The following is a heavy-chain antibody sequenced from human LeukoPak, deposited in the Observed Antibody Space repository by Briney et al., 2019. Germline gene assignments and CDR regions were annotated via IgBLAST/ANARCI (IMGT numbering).Heavy chain of an antibody. CDR1: GGSICSSSYC. V-gene: IGHV4-39*01. CDR3: ARHFGT. Sequence: PSETLSLTCTVSGGSICSSSYCCGWVRQPPGKGLEWIVSIYYSGSTYYNPSLKSRVTISVDTSKNQFSLKLSSVTAADTAVYSCARHFGTWGQGTLVTVSS. D-gene: IGHD3/OR15-3a*01. CDR2: IYYSGST. J-gene: IGHJ4*02.